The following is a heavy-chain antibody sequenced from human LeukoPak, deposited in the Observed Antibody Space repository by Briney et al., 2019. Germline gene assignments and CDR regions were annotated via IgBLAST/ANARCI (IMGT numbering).Heavy chain of an antibody. J-gene: IGHJ4*02. Sequence: ASVKVSCKASGYTFTSYDINWVRQATGQGLEWMGWINPNSGNTGYAQKFQGRVTMTRNTSISTAYMELSSLRSEDTAVYYCARPLQPSNYYDSSGFSYWGQGTLVTVSS. V-gene: IGHV1-8*01. D-gene: IGHD3-22*01. CDR1: GYTFTSYD. CDR3: ARPLQPSNYYDSSGFSY. CDR2: INPNSGNT.